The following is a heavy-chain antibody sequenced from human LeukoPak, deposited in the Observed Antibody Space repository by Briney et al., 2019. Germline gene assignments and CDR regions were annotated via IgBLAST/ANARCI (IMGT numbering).Heavy chain of an antibody. CDR3: ARDDCGDTCYPGGY. CDR1: GYTFTKYV. V-gene: IGHV1-3*01. CDR2: INAGNGDT. D-gene: IGHD2-21*01. Sequence: ASVKVSCKASGYTFTKYVVHWVRQAPGQRPEWMGWINAGNGDTKYSQNFQDRVTITRNTSANTAYMELSSLTSEDTALYYCARDDCGDTCYPGGYWGQGTLVTVSS. J-gene: IGHJ4*02.